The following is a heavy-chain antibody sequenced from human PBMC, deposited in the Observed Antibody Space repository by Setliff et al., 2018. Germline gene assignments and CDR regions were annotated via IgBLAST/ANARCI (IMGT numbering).Heavy chain of an antibody. CDR2: ISSTGIPI. Sequence: GGSLRLSCSASGFTFSRYAIHWVRQAPGKGLESVSAISSTGIPIYYADSVKARFSISRDDAKNTLYLQMTSLRADDTAVYYCVKDPSVYGADSGSIWGQGTMVTVSS. V-gene: IGHV3-64D*09. CDR1: GFTFSRYA. CDR3: VKDPSVYGADSGSI. J-gene: IGHJ3*02. D-gene: IGHD2-21*02.